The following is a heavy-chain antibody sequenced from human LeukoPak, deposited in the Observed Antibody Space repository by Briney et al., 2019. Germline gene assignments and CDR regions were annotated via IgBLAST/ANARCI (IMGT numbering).Heavy chain of an antibody. J-gene: IGHJ4*02. D-gene: IGHD3-22*01. CDR3: AKDQIRDYYDSSGYLAIDY. V-gene: IGHV3-23*01. Sequence: PGGSLRLSCAASGFTFSSYAMSWVRQAPGKGLEWGSAIGGSGATTYCADSVKGRFTISRDNSKNTLYLQMNSLRGEDTAVYYCAKDQIRDYYDSSGYLAIDYWGQGTLVTVSS. CDR2: IGGSGATT. CDR1: GFTFSSYA.